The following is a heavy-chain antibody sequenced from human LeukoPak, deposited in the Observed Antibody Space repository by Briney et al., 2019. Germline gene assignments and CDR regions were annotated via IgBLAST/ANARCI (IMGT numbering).Heavy chain of an antibody. CDR2: INSDGSST. V-gene: IGHV3-74*01. CDR3: TRRSTSDI. Sequence: PGGSLRLSCAASGFTFSSYWMHWVRQAPGKGLMWVSRINSDGSSTSYADSVKGRFTISRDNAKNTLYLQMNSLRAEDTAVYYCTRRSTSDIWGQGTMVTVSS. D-gene: IGHD3-10*01. CDR1: GFTFSSYW. J-gene: IGHJ3*02.